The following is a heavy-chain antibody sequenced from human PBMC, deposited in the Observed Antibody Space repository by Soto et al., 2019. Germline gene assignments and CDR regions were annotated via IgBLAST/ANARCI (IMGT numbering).Heavy chain of an antibody. D-gene: IGHD4-17*01. CDR2: INAGNGNT. J-gene: IGHJ4*02. CDR3: ALSPPPSKPYDSGGGGDNY. Sequence: GASVKVSCKASGYTFTSYAMHWVRQAPGQRLEWMGWINAGNGNTKYSQKFQGRVTITRDTSASTAYTELSSLRSEDTAVYYCALSPPPSKPYDSGGGGDNYWGQGTLVPVAS. CDR1: GYTFTSYA. V-gene: IGHV1-3*01.